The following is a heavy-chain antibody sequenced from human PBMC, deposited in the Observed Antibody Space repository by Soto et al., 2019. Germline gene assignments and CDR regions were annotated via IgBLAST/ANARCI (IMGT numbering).Heavy chain of an antibody. CDR3: ARGARMRIPSASGRAYCYQGRDV. V-gene: IGHV4-34*01. D-gene: IGHD2-15*01. CDR2: INHRGSI. Sequence: QVQLQQWGAGLLKPSETLSLNCAVYGGSFSGYYWSWIRQPPGKGLEWIGEINHRGSINYNPSLNSRVSLAVGTGHNQSSRPLHYVTAPDAAEFYCARGARMRIPSASGRAYCYQGRDVWGQGTAVTVPS. CDR1: GGSFSGYY. J-gene: IGHJ6*02.